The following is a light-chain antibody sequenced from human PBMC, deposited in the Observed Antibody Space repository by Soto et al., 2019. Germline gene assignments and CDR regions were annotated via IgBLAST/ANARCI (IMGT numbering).Light chain of an antibody. J-gene: IGLJ1*01. V-gene: IGLV2-14*01. CDR3: SSYTSSRKYG. Sequence: QSALTQSPSASWSPGQSVTISCAGTSSDIGGYNSVSWYQQHPGKAPKLMIYEVSNRPSGVSNRFSGSKSGNTASLTISGIKAADEADYYCSSYTSSRKYGLGTGTKVTVL. CDR2: EVS. CDR1: SSDIGGYNS.